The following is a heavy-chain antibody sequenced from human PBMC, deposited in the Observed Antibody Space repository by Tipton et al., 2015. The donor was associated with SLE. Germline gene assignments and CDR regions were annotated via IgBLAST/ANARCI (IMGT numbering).Heavy chain of an antibody. CDR1: GGSISSYY. CDR3: ARDLGARGVMFDL. CDR2: IYTNEST. J-gene: IGHJ4*02. D-gene: IGHD3-10*01. Sequence: TLSLTCTVSGGSISSYYWSWIRQPAGGGLEWIGRIYTNESTNYNPSLKSRVTMSVDTSKNHFSLKLISVTAADTAVYFCARDLGARGVMFDLWGQGALVTVSS. V-gene: IGHV4-4*07.